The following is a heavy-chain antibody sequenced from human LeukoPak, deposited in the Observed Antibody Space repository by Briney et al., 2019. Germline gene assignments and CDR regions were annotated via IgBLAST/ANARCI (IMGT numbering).Heavy chain of an antibody. CDR2: LYYSGST. CDR3: ARGRKGGSAL. J-gene: IGHJ4*02. D-gene: IGHD3-10*01. CDR1: GGPITNYY. V-gene: IGHV4-59*12. Sequence: TSETLSLTCIVSGGPITNYYWSWIRQPPGKGLEWIGYLYYSGSTNYNPSLKSRVTISVDRANNQFSLKLSSVTAADTAFYYCARGRKGGSALWGQGTLVTVSS.